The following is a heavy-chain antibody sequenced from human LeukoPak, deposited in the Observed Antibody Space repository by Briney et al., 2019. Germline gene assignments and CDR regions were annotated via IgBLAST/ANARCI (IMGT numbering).Heavy chain of an antibody. V-gene: IGHV3-7*01. CDR3: ARQYTSSWYALGYLDY. CDR2: IKQDGSDK. Sequence: GGSLRLSCAASGFTFSSYAMSWVRQAPGKGLEWVANIKQDGSDKYYVDSVKGRFTISRDNAQNSLYLQMNSLRADDTALYYCARQYTSSWYALGYLDYWGQRTLVTVS. J-gene: IGHJ4*02. CDR1: GFTFSSYA. D-gene: IGHD6-13*01.